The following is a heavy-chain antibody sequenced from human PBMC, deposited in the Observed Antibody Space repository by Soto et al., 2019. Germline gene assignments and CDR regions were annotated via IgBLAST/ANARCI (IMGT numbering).Heavy chain of an antibody. CDR3: ERAEGGGNDY. Sequence: QVQLVESGGGVVQPGRSLRLSCAASGFTFSSYGMHWVRQAPGKGLEWVAVIWYDGSNKYYADSVKGRFTISRDNSKNTPDLQMNSLRHEDTAVYYCERAEGGGNDYWGQGTLVTVSS. D-gene: IGHD3-16*01. J-gene: IGHJ4*02. CDR1: GFTFSSYG. V-gene: IGHV3-33*01. CDR2: IWYDGSNK.